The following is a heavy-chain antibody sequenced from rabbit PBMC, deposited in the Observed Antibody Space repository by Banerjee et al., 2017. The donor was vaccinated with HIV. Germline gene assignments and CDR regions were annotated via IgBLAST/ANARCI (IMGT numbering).Heavy chain of an antibody. CDR3: ARDLPISDGYSFDL. J-gene: IGHJ4*01. Sequence: QSLEESGGDLVKPEGSLTLTCTASGFSFSSGYDMCWVRQAPGKGLEWIGCITTSSGSTYYASWAKGRFTISKASSTTVTLQMTSLTAADTATYFCARDLPISDGYSFDLWGPGTLVTVS. CDR1: GFSFSSGYD. D-gene: IGHD6-1*01. CDR2: ITTSSGST. V-gene: IGHV1S40*01.